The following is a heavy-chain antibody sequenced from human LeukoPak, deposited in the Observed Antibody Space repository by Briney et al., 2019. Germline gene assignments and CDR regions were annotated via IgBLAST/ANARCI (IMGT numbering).Heavy chain of an antibody. CDR1: GGSISSYY. CDR2: IYYSGST. D-gene: IGHD4-17*01. CDR3: ASYGDGAFDN. J-gene: IGHJ4*02. V-gene: IGHV4-59*01. Sequence: PSETLSLTCTVSGGSISSYYWSWIRQPPGKGLEWIGYIYYSGSTNYNPSLKSRVTISVDTSKNQFSLKLSSVTAADTAVYYCASYGDGAFDNWGQGTLVTVSS.